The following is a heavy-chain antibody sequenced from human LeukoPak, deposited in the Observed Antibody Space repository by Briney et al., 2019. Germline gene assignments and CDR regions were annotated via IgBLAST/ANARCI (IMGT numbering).Heavy chain of an antibody. CDR2: ISWNSGSM. V-gene: IGHV3-9*01. D-gene: IGHD6-19*01. Sequence: GRSLRLSCAASGFTFDDYAMHWVRQAPGKGLEWVSGISWNSGSMGYADSVKGRFTISRDNAKNSLYLQMNSLRAEDTALYYCAKDNRPLYSSGWYYFDYWGQGTLVTVSS. J-gene: IGHJ4*02. CDR1: GFTFDDYA. CDR3: AKDNRPLYSSGWYYFDY.